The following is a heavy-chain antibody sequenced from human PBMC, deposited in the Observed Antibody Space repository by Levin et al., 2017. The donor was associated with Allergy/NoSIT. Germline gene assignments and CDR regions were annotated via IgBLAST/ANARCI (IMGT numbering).Heavy chain of an antibody. CDR2: INGGGGST. Sequence: GGSLRLSCAASGFTFSSYAMSWVRQAPGKGLEWVSAINGGGGSTYYADSVKGRFTISRDNSKNTLYLQMNSLRAEDTAVYYCAKDEARYGAGSYSYFDYWGQGSLVTVYS. CDR3: AKDEARYGAGSYSYFDY. D-gene: IGHD3-10*01. J-gene: IGHJ4*02. CDR1: GFTFSSYA. V-gene: IGHV3-23*01.